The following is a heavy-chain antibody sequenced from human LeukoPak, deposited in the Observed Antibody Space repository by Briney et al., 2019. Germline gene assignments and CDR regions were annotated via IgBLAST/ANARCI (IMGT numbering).Heavy chain of an antibody. J-gene: IGHJ4*02. D-gene: IGHD1-26*01. V-gene: IGHV3-30*03. CDR2: ISYDGSIK. CDR3: ARDPGRGSGSYFAFDY. CDR1: GFSFSDHG. Sequence: GGSLRLSCVASGFSFSDHGMHWVRQAPGKGLEWVAVISYDGSIKYYADSVKGRFTISRDSFKNTLFLQMSSLRAEDTALYCCARDPGRGSGSYFAFDYWGQGTLVTVSS.